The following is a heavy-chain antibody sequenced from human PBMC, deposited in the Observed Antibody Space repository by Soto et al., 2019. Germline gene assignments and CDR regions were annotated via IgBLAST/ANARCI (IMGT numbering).Heavy chain of an antibody. CDR1: GFAFSRHS. D-gene: IGHD3-22*01. J-gene: IGHJ4*02. CDR3: AIAGVHYYDGTGPYPPVDH. V-gene: IGHV3-30-3*01. CDR2: TSYDGGRK. Sequence: QVHLVESGGGVVQSGRSLRLSCAASGFAFSRHSMHWVRQAPGKGLEWVTVTSYDGGRKYYADSVKGRLTISRDNSKKTLCLRMNCLRVDGTAMNYLAIAGVHYYDGTGPYPPVDHWGQGHLVTVSS.